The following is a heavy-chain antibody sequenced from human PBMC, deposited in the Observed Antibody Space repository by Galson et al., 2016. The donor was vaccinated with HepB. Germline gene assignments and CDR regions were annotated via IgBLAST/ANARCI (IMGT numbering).Heavy chain of an antibody. Sequence: SLRLSCAASDFTFSSYAMHWVRQAPGKGLDWVAVIVHDGTSQHYGDSVRGRFTVSRDNSKNTVFLHMTSLETEDPAVYFCPRWWSDFDLWGQGTLVIVSS. D-gene: IGHD2-15*01. J-gene: IGHJ4*02. V-gene: IGHV3-30*04. CDR2: IVHDGTSQ. CDR1: DFTFSSYA. CDR3: PRWWSDFDL.